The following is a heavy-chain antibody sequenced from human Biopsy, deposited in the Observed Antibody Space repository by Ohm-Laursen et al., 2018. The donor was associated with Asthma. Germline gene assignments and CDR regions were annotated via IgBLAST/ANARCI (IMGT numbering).Heavy chain of an antibody. Sequence: GTLSLTCSVTGGSVTSSSYYWGWIRQPPGKGMEWIGSMYHSGSPYYHPSLKSRATISVDTSKNQLSLKMSSVTAADTAVYFCVRHQYSSSWSTFDYWGQGALVTVSS. V-gene: IGHV4-39*01. CDR1: GGSVTSSSYY. CDR2: MYHSGSP. J-gene: IGHJ4*02. CDR3: VRHQYSSSWSTFDY. D-gene: IGHD3-22*01.